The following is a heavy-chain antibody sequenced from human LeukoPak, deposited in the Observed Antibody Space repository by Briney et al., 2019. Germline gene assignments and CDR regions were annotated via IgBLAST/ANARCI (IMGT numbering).Heavy chain of an antibody. D-gene: IGHD2-2*01. Sequence: PGRSLRLSCAASGFTFSSYAMHWVRQAPGKGLEWVAVISYDGSNKYYADSVKGRFTISRDNSKNTLYLQMNSLRAEDTAVYYCARYYCSSTSCNRSYYYYYYMDVWGKETTVTVSS. CDR2: ISYDGSNK. CDR1: GFTFSSYA. V-gene: IGHV3-30*01. CDR3: ARYYCSSTSCNRSYYYYYYMDV. J-gene: IGHJ6*03.